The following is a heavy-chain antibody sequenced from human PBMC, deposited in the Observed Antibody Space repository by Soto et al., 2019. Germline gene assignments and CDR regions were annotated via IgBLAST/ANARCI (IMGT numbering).Heavy chain of an antibody. CDR1: GFTFSSYS. CDR2: ISSSSSYI. V-gene: IGHV3-21*01. Sequence: GGSLRLSCAASGFTFSSYSMNWVRQAPGKGLEWVSSISSSSSYIYYADSVKGRFTISRDNAKNSLYLQMNSLRAEDTAVYYCARDLKEPGAPRADYYDSSGYLAWGQGTLVTVSS. D-gene: IGHD3-22*01. CDR3: ARDLKEPGAPRADYYDSSGYLA. J-gene: IGHJ5*02.